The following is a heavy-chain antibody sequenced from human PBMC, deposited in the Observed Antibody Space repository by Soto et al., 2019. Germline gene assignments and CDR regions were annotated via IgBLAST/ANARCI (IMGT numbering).Heavy chain of an antibody. D-gene: IGHD3-16*01. CDR2: IWFDGSKK. CDR1: GFKFRNYA. V-gene: IGHV3-33*01. Sequence: QVQLVESGGGVVQPGKSLRLSCAASGFKFRNYAIHWVRQAPGKGLEWLAVIWFDGSKKYYADSVKGRFTISRDNSKNTVYLDMNSLTADDSGVFFCAIAHSMMIPDRFDPGGHGTLVTVSS. CDR3: AIAHSMMIPDRFDP. J-gene: IGHJ5*02.